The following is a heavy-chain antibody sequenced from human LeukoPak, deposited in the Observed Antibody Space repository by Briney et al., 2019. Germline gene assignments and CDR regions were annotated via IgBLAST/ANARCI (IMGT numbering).Heavy chain of an antibody. Sequence: GGSLRLSCAASGFTFSSYSMNWVRQAPGKGLEWVSSISSSSSYIYYADSVKGRFTISRDNAKNSLYLQMNSLRAEDTAVYYCARDGAYCSGGSCYHYYYYYYGMDVWGQGTTVTVSS. CDR3: ARDGAYCSGGSCYHYYYYYYGMDV. D-gene: IGHD2-15*01. J-gene: IGHJ6*02. V-gene: IGHV3-21*01. CDR1: GFTFSSYS. CDR2: ISSSSSYI.